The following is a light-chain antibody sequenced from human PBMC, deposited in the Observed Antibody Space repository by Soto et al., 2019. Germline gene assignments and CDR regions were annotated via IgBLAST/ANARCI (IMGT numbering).Light chain of an antibody. CDR3: RQYGSSPSYT. CDR1: QSVSSSSY. J-gene: IGKJ2*01. CDR2: GAS. V-gene: IGKV3-20*01. Sequence: EIVLTQSPGTLSLSPGERATLSCRASQSVSSSSYLAWYQQKPGQAPRLLIYGASSSATGIPDRFSGSGAATDFNLTISRLEPEDCVVYYCRQYGSSPSYTFGQSTKLEIK.